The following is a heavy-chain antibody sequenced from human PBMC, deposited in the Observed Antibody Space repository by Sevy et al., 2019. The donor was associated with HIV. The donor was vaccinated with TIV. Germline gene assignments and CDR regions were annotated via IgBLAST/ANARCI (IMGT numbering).Heavy chain of an antibody. V-gene: IGHV7-4-1*02. D-gene: IGHD3-10*01. CDR3: ARGPLVRGVITWFDP. CDR1: GYTFTSYA. J-gene: IGHJ5*02. Sequence: ASVKVSCKASGYTFTSYAMNWVRQAPGQGLEWMGWINTNTGNPTYAQGFTGRFVFFLDTSVSTAYLQISSLKAEDTAVYYCARGPLVRGVITWFDPWGQGTLVTVSS. CDR2: INTNTGNP.